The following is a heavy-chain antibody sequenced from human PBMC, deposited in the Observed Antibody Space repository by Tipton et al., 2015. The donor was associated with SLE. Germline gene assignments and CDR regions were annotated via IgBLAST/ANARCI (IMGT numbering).Heavy chain of an antibody. CDR1: GFLFSTYS. V-gene: IGHV3-21*01. CDR2: ISSSSSYT. D-gene: IGHD3-16*01. J-gene: IGHJ4*02. Sequence: SLRLSCAASGFLFSTYSMNWVRQAPGKGLEWVSYISSSSSYTNYADSVKGRFTISRDNAKNSLYLQMNSLRAEDTAVYYCAQKGGNYWGQGTLVTVSS. CDR3: AQKGGNY.